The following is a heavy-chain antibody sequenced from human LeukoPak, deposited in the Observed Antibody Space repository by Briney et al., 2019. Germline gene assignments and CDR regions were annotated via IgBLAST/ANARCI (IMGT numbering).Heavy chain of an antibody. CDR2: ISSSSSTT. J-gene: IGHJ4*02. CDR1: GFTFSTFS. V-gene: IGHV3-48*04. D-gene: IGHD1-26*01. Sequence: GGSLRLSCAASGFTFSTFSMNWVRQAPGKGPEWVSYISSSSSTTYYADSVKGRFTISRDNAKNSLYLQMNSLRAEDTAVYYCARARGSYSFDYWGQGTLVTVSS. CDR3: ARARGSYSFDY.